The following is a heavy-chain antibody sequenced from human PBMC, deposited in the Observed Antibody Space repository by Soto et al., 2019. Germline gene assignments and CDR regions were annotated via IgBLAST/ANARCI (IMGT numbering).Heavy chain of an antibody. D-gene: IGHD3-10*01. Sequence: GGSLRLSCEAPGFTFGEYYMSWIRQAPGKGLEWVSYISGSSTYINYAESGKGRFTISRDNAKNSLYLQMNSLRAEDTAVYYCARQGFGVLHGLVDVWGQGTTVTVSS. CDR3: ARQGFGVLHGLVDV. V-gene: IGHV3-11*03. CDR1: GFTFGEYY. CDR2: ISGSSTYI. J-gene: IGHJ6*02.